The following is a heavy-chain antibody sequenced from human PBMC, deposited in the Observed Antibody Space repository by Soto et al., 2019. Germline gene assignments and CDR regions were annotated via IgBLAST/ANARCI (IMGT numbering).Heavy chain of an antibody. J-gene: IGHJ6*02. CDR3: ARGLPGYYGADV. Sequence: EVQLVESGGGLVQPGGSLSISCAASGFTFSSYWMHWVRQAPGKGLVWVSRIKGDASSTNYADLVKGRFIISRDSAENTLYLQMNSLRAEDTAVYYCARGLPGYYGADVWGQGTTVTVSS. CDR1: GFTFSSYW. D-gene: IGHD5-18*01. V-gene: IGHV3-74*01. CDR2: IKGDASST.